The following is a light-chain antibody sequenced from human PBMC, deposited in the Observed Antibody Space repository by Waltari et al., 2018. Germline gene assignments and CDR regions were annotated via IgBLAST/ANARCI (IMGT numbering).Light chain of an antibody. CDR2: GNT. J-gene: IGLJ2*01. V-gene: IGLV1-40*01. Sequence: QSVLTQPPSVSGAPGQRVTISCTGSSSNIEAGYDVHWYQQLPGTAPKLLIYGNTNRPPRVPDRFSCSKSGTSASLAITGLQADDEADYYCQSYDSRLSGVVFGGGTKLTVL. CDR1: SSNIEAGYD. CDR3: QSYDSRLSGVV.